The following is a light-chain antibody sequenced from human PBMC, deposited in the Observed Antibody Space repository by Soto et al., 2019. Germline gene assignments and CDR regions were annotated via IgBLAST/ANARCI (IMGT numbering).Light chain of an antibody. Sequence: DIQMTQSPSTLSASVGDRIIITCRASQSISSWLAWYQQKPGKAPKPLIYKASSLESGVPSRFSGSGSGTEFTLTISSLQPDDSATYFCHQYSASHTFGGGTKVDIK. CDR2: KAS. J-gene: IGKJ4*01. CDR1: QSISSW. V-gene: IGKV1-5*03. CDR3: HQYSASHT.